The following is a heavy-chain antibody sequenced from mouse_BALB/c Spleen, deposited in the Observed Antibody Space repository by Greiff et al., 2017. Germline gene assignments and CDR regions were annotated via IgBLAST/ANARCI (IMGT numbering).Heavy chain of an antibody. CDR1: GYTFTSYW. CDR2: IDPSDSET. V-gene: IGHV1-69*02. J-gene: IGHJ2*01. CDR3: AREDYGSSFGY. D-gene: IGHD1-1*01. Sequence: VQLQQSGAELVKPGASVKLSCKASGYTFTSYWMNWVKQRPGRGLEWIGRIDPSDSETHYNQKFKDKATLTVDKSSSTAYIQLSSLTSEDSAVYYCAREDYGSSFGYWGQGTTLTVSS.